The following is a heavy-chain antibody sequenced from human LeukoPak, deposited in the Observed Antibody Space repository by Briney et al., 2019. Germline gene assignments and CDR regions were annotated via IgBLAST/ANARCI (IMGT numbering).Heavy chain of an antibody. CDR2: ISYDGSNK. CDR3: ARDLLLLWFAAPGY. V-gene: IGHV3-30-3*01. Sequence: PGGSLRLSCAASGFTFSSYAMHWVRQAPSKGLEWVAVISYDGSNKYYADSVKGRFTISRDNSKNTLYLQMNSLRAEDTAVYYCARDLLLLWFAAPGYWGQGTLVTVSS. CDR1: GFTFSSYA. J-gene: IGHJ4*02. D-gene: IGHD3-10*01.